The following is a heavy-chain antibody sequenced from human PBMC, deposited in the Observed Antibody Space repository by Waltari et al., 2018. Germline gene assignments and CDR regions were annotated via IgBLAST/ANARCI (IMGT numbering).Heavy chain of an antibody. CDR1: GFTFSSYW. J-gene: IGHJ5*01. D-gene: IGHD4-17*01. CDR2: INQDGNKL. Sequence: EVHLVESGGGLVQPGGSLRLSCAASGFTFSSYWMRWVRQAPWKGLEWVANINQDGNKLYYVDSVEGRFTISRDNAKNSLYLQMNSLRAEDTAVYYCARDQMVTVTDDNWFDSWGQGNLVTVSS. V-gene: IGHV3-7*01. CDR3: ARDQMVTVTDDNWFDS.